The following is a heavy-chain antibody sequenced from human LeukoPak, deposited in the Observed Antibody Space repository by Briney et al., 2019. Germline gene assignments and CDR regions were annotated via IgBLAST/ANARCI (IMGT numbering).Heavy chain of an antibody. D-gene: IGHD6-19*01. J-gene: IGHJ6*02. V-gene: IGHV3-33*01. CDR2: IWYDGSNK. CDR1: GFTFSSYG. CDR3: ARNLKTDSSGWYSYGMDV. Sequence: GRSLRLSCAASGFTFSSYGMHWVRQAPGKGLEWVAVIWYDGSNKYYADSVKGRFTISRDSSKNTLYLQMNSLRAEDTAVYYCARNLKTDSSGWYSYGMDVWGQGTTVTVSS.